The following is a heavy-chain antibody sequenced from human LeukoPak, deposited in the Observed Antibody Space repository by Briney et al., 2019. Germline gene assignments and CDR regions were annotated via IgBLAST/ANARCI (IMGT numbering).Heavy chain of an antibody. J-gene: IGHJ4*02. D-gene: IGHD3-3*01. V-gene: IGHV3-53*01. Sequence: GGSLRLSCAASGFTVSSNYMSWVRQAPGKGLEWVSVIYSGGSTYYADSVRGRFTISRDNSKNTLYLHMNSLRAEDTAVYYCAKDLNFWSGYRFDYWGQGTLVTVSS. CDR1: GFTVSSNY. CDR2: IYSGGST. CDR3: AKDLNFWSGYRFDY.